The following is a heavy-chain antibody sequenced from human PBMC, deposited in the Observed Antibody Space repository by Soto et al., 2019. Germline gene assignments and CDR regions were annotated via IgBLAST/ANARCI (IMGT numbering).Heavy chain of an antibody. D-gene: IGHD6-13*01. V-gene: IGHV3-48*02. J-gene: IGHJ6*02. CDR3: ARDVGYTIDYYYYGMDV. Sequence: PGGSLRVSCAASGFPFSSYSMNWVRKAPGKGLEWVSYISSSSSTIYYADSVKGRFTISRDNAKNSLYLQMNSLRDEDTAVYYCARDVGYTIDYYYYGMDVWGQGTTVTVSS. CDR1: GFPFSSYS. CDR2: ISSSSSTI.